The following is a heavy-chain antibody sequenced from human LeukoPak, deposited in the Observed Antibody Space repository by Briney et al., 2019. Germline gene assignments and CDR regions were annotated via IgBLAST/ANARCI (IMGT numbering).Heavy chain of an antibody. Sequence: GGSLRLSCTTSGFSFNTYSMSWVRQAPGKGLEWVSAINDDTPYYTDSVKGRFTISRDNAKNSLYLQMNSLRAEDTAVYYCAKDLSYGSGVFDYWGQGTLVTVSS. CDR3: AKDLSYGSGVFDY. CDR1: GFSFNTYS. CDR2: INDDTP. V-gene: IGHV3-23*01. J-gene: IGHJ4*02. D-gene: IGHD3-10*01.